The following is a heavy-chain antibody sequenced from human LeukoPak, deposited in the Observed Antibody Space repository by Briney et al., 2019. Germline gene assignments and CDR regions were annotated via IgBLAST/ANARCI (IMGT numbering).Heavy chain of an antibody. CDR3: ARLIPYYDFWSGSNWFDP. Sequence: SETLSLTCTVSGGSISSSSYYWGWIRQPPGKGLEWIGGIYYSGSTYYNPSLKSRVTISVDTSKNQFSLKLSSVTAADTAVYYCARLIPYYDFWSGSNWFDPWGQGTLVTVSS. V-gene: IGHV4-39*01. D-gene: IGHD3-3*01. CDR1: GGSISSSSYY. CDR2: IYYSGST. J-gene: IGHJ5*02.